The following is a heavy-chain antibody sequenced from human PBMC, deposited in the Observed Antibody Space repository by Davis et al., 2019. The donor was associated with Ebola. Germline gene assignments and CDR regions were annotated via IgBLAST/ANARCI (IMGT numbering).Heavy chain of an antibody. Sequence: GESLKISCAASGFTFSSYWMSWVRQAPGKGLEWVANIKQDGSEKYYVDSVKGRFTISRDNAKNSLYLQMNSLRAEDTAVYYCARDLSPLLWFGGLNWFDPWGQGTLVTVSS. CDR2: IKQDGSEK. CDR3: ARDLSPLLWFGGLNWFDP. J-gene: IGHJ5*02. CDR1: GFTFSSYW. V-gene: IGHV3-7*03. D-gene: IGHD3-10*01.